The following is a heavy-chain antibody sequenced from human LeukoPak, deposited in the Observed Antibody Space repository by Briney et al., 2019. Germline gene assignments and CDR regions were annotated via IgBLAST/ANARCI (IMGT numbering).Heavy chain of an antibody. J-gene: IGHJ5*02. V-gene: IGHV4-34*01. CDR2: INHSGST. D-gene: IGHD3-22*01. CDR3: ARESRSGYRVRWFDR. Sequence: PSETLSLTCAVYGGSFSGYYWSWLRHPPGKGLEWIGEINHSGSTNYNPSLKSRVTISVDTSKIKSSVKLRSVTAADKAVYYCARESRSGYRVRWFDRWGEGTLVTVSS. CDR1: GGSFSGYY.